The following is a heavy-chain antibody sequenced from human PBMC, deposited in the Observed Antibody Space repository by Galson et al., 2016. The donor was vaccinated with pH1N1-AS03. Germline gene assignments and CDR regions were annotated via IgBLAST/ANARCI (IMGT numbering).Heavy chain of an antibody. J-gene: IGHJ4*02. CDR3: TRSRYYNTNLYYFDY. CDR1: GFSLATSGVG. Sequence: ALVKPTQTPTLTCAFSGFSLATSGVGVGWIRQPPGKALEWLALIYWDDDKLYNPSLKSRLTVTKDTSKNLVVLTLTVMDPVDTATYFCTRSRYYNTNLYYFDYWGQGTLVTVSS. CDR2: IYWDDDK. V-gene: IGHV2-5*02. D-gene: IGHD2/OR15-2a*01.